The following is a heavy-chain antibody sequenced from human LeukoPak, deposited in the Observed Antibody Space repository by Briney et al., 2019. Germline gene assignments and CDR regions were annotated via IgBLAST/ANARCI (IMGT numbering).Heavy chain of an antibody. CDR1: GLTFSSTA. V-gene: IGHV3-23*01. J-gene: IGHJ1*01. D-gene: IGHD2-2*01. CDR3: APRSCSKTSCYFES. CDR2: ITDAGDRT. Sequence: PGGSLRLSCVASGLTFSSTAMYWVRQAPGKGLEWVSAITDAGDRTFYAGSVKGRFTTSRDNSKSTLYLQMNTLRAEDTAVYYCAPRSCSKTSCYFESWGQGTLVTVSS.